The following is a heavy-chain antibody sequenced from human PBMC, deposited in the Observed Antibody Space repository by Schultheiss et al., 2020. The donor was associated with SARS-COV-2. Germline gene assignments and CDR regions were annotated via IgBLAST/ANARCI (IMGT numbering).Heavy chain of an antibody. D-gene: IGHD6-13*01. CDR3: ARVRPGPLKSSSCLDY. V-gene: IGHV4-39*07. CDR2: INHSGST. J-gene: IGHJ4*02. CDR1: GGSVNSGSYY. Sequence: SETLSLTCTVSGGSVNSGSYYWTWIRQPPGKGLEWIGEINHSGSTNYNPSLKSRVTISVDTSKNQFSLKLSSVTAADTAVYYCARVRPGPLKSSSCLDYWGQGTLVTVSS.